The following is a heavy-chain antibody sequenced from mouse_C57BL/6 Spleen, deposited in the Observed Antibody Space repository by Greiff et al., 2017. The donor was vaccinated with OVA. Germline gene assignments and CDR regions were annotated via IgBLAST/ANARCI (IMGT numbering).Heavy chain of an antibody. V-gene: IGHV5-4*01. CDR3: ARDPTRRAMDY. CDR1: GFTFSSYA. J-gene: IGHJ4*01. CDR2: ISDGGSYT. Sequence: EVKLMESGGGLVKPGGSLKLSCAASGFTFSSYAMSWVRQTPEKRLEWVATISDGGSYTYYPDNVKGRFTISRDNAKNNLYLQMSHLKSEDTAMYYCARDPTRRAMDYWGQGTSVTVSS.